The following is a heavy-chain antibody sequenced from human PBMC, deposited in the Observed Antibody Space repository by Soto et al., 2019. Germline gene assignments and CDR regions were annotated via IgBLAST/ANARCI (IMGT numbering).Heavy chain of an antibody. D-gene: IGHD2-2*01. CDR2: IYYSGST. J-gene: IGHJ6*03. Sequence: SETLSLTCTVSGGSISSYYWSWIRQPPGKGLEWIGYIYYSGSTNYNPSLKSRVTISVDTSKNQFSLKLSSVTAADTAVYYCARLVPAAMQSYSRHYYMDVWGKGTTVTVSS. CDR1: GGSISSYY. CDR3: ARLVPAAMQSYSRHYYMDV. V-gene: IGHV4-59*08.